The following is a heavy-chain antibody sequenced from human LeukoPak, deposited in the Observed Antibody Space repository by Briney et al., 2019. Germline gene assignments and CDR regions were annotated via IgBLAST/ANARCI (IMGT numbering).Heavy chain of an antibody. CDR2: INHSGGT. Sequence: SETLSLTCSVYGGSFIGYDWTWIRQPPGKGLEWIGEINHSGGTNYNPSLKSRVTISVDTSKNQFSLKLSSVTAADTAVYYCASLARGGNWFDPWGQGTLVTVSS. CDR3: ASLARGGNWFDP. V-gene: IGHV4-34*01. CDR1: GGSFIGYD. D-gene: IGHD6-6*01. J-gene: IGHJ5*02.